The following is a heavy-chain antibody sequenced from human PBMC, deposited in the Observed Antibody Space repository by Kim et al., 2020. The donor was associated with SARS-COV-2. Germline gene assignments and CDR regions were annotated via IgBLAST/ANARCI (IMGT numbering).Heavy chain of an antibody. V-gene: IGHV4-34*01. D-gene: IGHD3-22*01. CDR1: GASFSGFY. Sequence: SESLSLTCAVYGASFSGFYWSWIRQPPGKGLEWIGSISDSGSTKSNPSLKSRFPISVDTSKNQFPLKLSSWPAAETAGYYYPAGTPIVSRGYCYADFD. J-gene: IGHJ4*01. CDR2: ISDSGST. CDR3: PAGTPIVSRGYCYADFD.